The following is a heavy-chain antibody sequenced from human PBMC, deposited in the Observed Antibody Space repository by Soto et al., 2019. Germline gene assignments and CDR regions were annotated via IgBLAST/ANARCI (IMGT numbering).Heavy chain of an antibody. V-gene: IGHV3-9*01. D-gene: IGHD2-8*01. CDR3: AKDGRLGSMLSSYYYYMDV. J-gene: IGHJ6*03. Sequence: EVQLVESGGGLVQPGRSLRLSCAASGFTFDDYAMHWVRQAPGKGLEWVSGISWNSGSIGYADSVKGRFTISGDNAKNSLYLQMNRLRAEDTAVYYCAKDGRLGSMLSSYYYYMDVWGKGTTVTVSS. CDR2: ISWNSGSI. CDR1: GFTFDDYA.